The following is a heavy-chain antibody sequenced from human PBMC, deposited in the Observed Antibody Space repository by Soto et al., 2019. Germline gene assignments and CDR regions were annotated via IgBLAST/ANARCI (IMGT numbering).Heavy chain of an antibody. Sequence: SETLSLTCTVSGGSISSGDYYWSWIRQPPGKGLEWIGYIYYSGSTYYNPSLKSRVTISVDTSKNQFSLKLSSVTAADTAVYYCARARSRPMDSGYDQFDYWGQGTLVTVSS. CDR3: ARARSRPMDSGYDQFDY. D-gene: IGHD5-12*01. CDR1: GGSISSGDYY. V-gene: IGHV4-30-4*01. CDR2: IYYSGST. J-gene: IGHJ4*02.